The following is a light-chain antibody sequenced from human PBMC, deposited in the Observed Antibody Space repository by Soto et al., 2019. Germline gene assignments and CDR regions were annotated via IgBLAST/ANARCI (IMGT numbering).Light chain of an antibody. CDR2: DAS. J-gene: IGKJ1*01. CDR3: PQYKSYSRT. V-gene: IGKV1-5*01. Sequence: DIQMTQSPSTLSASVGDRVTITCRASQSISSWLDWYHQKPGEAPKLLIYDASSLEIGVPSKVSGSGSGTLFTLTISSRQPEEFATYYGPQYKSYSRTFGQGTKVEI. CDR1: QSISSW.